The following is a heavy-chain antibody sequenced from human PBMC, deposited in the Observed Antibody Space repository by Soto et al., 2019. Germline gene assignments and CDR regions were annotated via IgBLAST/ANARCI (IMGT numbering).Heavy chain of an antibody. V-gene: IGHV1-46*01. J-gene: IGHJ3*02. Sequence: ASVKVSCKASGYTFINFFIHWVRQAPGQGLEWVGIINPSGGATTYPQKFQGRVTMTRDTSTSTVYMDVSSLRFDDTAVYYCARSHCSGGSCYLGAFDIWGQGTMVTVS. D-gene: IGHD2-15*01. CDR3: ARSHCSGGSCYLGAFDI. CDR2: INPSGGAT. CDR1: GYTFINFF.